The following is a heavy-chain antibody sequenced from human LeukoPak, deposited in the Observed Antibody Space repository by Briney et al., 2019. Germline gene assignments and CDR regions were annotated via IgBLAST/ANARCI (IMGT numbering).Heavy chain of an antibody. D-gene: IGHD3-3*02. CDR1: GFPFGNYA. Sequence: PGGSLRLSCVASGFPFGNYAMHWVRQTPGKGLEWVAGIPWNNDIITYADSVRGRFTVSRDNAKHSVYLQTDSLKPEDTALYHCVSGDWLDFWGQGTLVTVSS. J-gene: IGHJ5*01. CDR3: VSGDWLDF. CDR2: IPWNNDII. V-gene: IGHV3-9*01.